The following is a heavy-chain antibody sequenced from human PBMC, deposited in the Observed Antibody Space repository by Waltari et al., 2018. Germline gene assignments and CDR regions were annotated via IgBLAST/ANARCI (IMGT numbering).Heavy chain of an antibody. J-gene: IGHJ4*02. Sequence: QVQLVQSGAAVKKPGASVTVSFKASGYTFTTYSMHWVRQAPGQGLEWMGIINPSGSSTSYALKFEDRVTMTRDTSTSTVYMQLSSLKSEDTAIYYCARDSSSSGKGDYWGQGTLVTVSS. V-gene: IGHV1-46*01. CDR1: GYTFTTYS. D-gene: IGHD6-6*01. CDR2: INPSGSST. CDR3: ARDSSSSGKGDY.